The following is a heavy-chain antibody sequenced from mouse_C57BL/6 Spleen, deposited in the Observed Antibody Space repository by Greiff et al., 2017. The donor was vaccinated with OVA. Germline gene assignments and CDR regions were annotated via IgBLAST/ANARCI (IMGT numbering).Heavy chain of an antibody. J-gene: IGHJ4*01. CDR1: GYTFTSYG. V-gene: IGHV1-81*01. Sequence: QVQLQQSGAELARPGASVKLSCKASGYTFTSYGISWVKQRTGQGLEWIGEIYPRSGNTYYNEQFKGKATLPVDKSSSTAYMELRSLTSEDAAVYFCSRRPLIYYAMDYWGQGTSVTVSS. CDR3: SRRPLIYYAMDY. CDR2: IYPRSGNT.